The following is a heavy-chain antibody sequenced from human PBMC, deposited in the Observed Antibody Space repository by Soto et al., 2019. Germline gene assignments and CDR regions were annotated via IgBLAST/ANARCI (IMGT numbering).Heavy chain of an antibody. CDR2: ISASGRTT. CDR1: GFTFSSFA. CDR3: AKDVDIVVAPYFEN. J-gene: IGHJ4*02. Sequence: GGSLRLSCAASGFTFSSFAMSWVRQAPGKGLEWVSSISASGRTTYYADSMKGRFTISRDNSKNTLSLQMNGLRAEDTAIYYCAKDVDIVVAPYFENWGQGTLVTVSS. D-gene: IGHD2-2*01. V-gene: IGHV3-23*01.